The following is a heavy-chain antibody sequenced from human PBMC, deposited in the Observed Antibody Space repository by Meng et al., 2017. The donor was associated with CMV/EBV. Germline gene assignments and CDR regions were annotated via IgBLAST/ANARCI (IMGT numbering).Heavy chain of an antibody. CDR1: GGTFSSYA. CDR2: IIPIFGTA. D-gene: IGHD6-19*01. J-gene: IGHJ6*02. V-gene: IGHV1-69*05. CDR3: ARVSGWYTGGYYYYYGMDV. Sequence: SVKVSCKASGGTFSSYAISWVRQAPGQGLEWMGGIIPIFGTANYAQKFQGRVTITTDESTSTAYMELGSLRSEDTAVYYCARVSGWYTGGYYYYYGMDVWGQGTTVTVSS.